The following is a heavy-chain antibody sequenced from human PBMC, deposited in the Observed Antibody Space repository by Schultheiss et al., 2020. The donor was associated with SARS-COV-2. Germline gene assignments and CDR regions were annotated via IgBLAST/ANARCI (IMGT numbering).Heavy chain of an antibody. Sequence: ESLKISCIVSGGSISSYYWSWIRQPPGKGLEWIGSIYYSGSTYYNPSLKSRVTISVDTSKNQFSLKLSSVTAADTAVYYCARLRAMVRGVIYYYYYGMDVWGQGTTVTVSS. CDR2: IYYSGST. CDR1: GGSISSYY. CDR3: ARLRAMVRGVIYYYYYGMDV. J-gene: IGHJ6*02. V-gene: IGHV4-39*01. D-gene: IGHD3-10*01.